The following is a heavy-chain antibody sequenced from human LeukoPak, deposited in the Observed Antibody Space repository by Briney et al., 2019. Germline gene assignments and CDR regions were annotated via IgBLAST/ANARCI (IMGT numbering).Heavy chain of an antibody. CDR3: ARFTSGRRVRINDAFDI. CDR1: GGSFSGYY. D-gene: IGHD1-14*01. CDR2: INHSGST. V-gene: IGHV4-34*01. J-gene: IGHJ3*02. Sequence: SETLSLTCAVYGGSFSGYYWSWIRLPPGKGLEWIGEINHSGSTNYNPSLKSRVTISVDTSKNQFSLKLSSVTAADTAVYYCARFTSGRRVRINDAFDIWGQGTMVTVSS.